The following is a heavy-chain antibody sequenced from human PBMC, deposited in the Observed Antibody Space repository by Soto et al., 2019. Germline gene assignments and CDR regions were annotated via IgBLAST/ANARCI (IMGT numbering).Heavy chain of an antibody. J-gene: IGHJ4*02. CDR2: IKSKSDGATT. CDR1: GFTFSNAL. Sequence: PGGSLRLSCAASGFTFSNALMTWVRQAPGKGLEWVGRIKSKSDGATTDYAAPVRGRFIVSRDNSKNTLYLQMNSLRGEDTAVYYCAIPSGLTVTGPDYWGQGALVTVSS. D-gene: IGHD6-19*01. CDR3: AIPSGLTVTGPDY. V-gene: IGHV3-15*01.